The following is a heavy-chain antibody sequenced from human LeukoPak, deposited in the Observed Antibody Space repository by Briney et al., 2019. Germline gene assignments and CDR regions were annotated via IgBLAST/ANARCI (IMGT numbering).Heavy chain of an antibody. CDR3: ARGVELELPAIPPGHYAFDI. CDR2: ISAYNGNT. J-gene: IGHJ3*02. CDR1: GYTFTSYG. V-gene: IGHV1-18*01. Sequence: GASVKVSCKASGYTFTSYGISWVRQAPGQGLEWMGWISAYNGNTNYAQKLQGRVTMTTDTSTSTAYMELRSLRSDDTAVYYCARGVELELPAIPPGHYAFDIWGQGTMVTVSS. D-gene: IGHD1-7*01.